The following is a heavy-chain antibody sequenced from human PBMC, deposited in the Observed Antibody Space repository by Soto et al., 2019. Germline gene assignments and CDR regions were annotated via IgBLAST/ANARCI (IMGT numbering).Heavy chain of an antibody. Sequence: GGSLRLSCAASGFTFSSYAMSWVRQAPGKGLEWVSAISGSGGSTYYADSVKGRFTISRDNSKNTLYLQMNSLRAEDTAVYYCAKWMGVDYDFWSGYYNAGAIFDYRGQGTLVTVSS. CDR2: ISGSGGST. V-gene: IGHV3-23*01. CDR1: GFTFSSYA. D-gene: IGHD3-3*01. J-gene: IGHJ4*02. CDR3: AKWMGVDYDFWSGYYNAGAIFDY.